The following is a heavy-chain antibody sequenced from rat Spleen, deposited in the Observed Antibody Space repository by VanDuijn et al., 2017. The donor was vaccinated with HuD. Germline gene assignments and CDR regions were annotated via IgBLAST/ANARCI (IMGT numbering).Heavy chain of an antibody. CDR3: ARMDYSSYMPFDY. D-gene: IGHD1-2*01. J-gene: IGHJ2*01. CDR1: GFSLTSYH. V-gene: IGHV2-32*01. CDR2: MWSDGDT. Sequence: QVQLKESGPGLVQPSQTLSLTCTVSGFSLTSYHVHLVRQPSGKGLAWMGVMWSDGDTSYTSTPKSRLRISRDTSKSQVCLKMSSLQTEDTATYYCARMDYSSYMPFDYWGQGVMVTVSS.